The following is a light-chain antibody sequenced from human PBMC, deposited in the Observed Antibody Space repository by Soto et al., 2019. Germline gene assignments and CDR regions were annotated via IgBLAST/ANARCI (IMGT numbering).Light chain of an antibody. J-gene: IGLJ3*02. CDR1: SSDVGSFDL. CDR3: CSYAGSSTGV. V-gene: IGLV2-23*01. CDR2: EGT. Sequence: QSALTQPASVSGSPGQSITISCTGTSSDVGSFDLVSWYQQHPGKAPKLMIYEGTKRPAGVSNRFFASKSGNTASLTISGLQAEDEADYYCCSYAGSSTGVFGGGTKLTVL.